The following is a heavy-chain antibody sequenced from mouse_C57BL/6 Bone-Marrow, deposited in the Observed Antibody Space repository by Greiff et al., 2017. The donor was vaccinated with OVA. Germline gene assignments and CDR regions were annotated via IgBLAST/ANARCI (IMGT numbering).Heavy chain of an antibody. CDR1: GYTFTSYW. CDR2: IDPSDSYT. J-gene: IGHJ4*01. CDR3: ARKLWAMDY. V-gene: IGHV1-59*01. D-gene: IGHD4-1*01. Sequence: QVQLQQSGAELVRPGTSVKLSCKASGYTFTSYWMHWVKQRPGQGLEWIGVIDPSDSYTNYNQKFKGKATLTVDTSSSTAYMQLSSLTSEDSAVYYCARKLWAMDYWGQGTSVTVSS.